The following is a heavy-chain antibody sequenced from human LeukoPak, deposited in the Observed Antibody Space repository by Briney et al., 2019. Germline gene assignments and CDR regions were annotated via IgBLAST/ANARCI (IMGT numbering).Heavy chain of an antibody. CDR2: INPNSGGT. J-gene: IGHJ3*02. Sequence: ASVKVSCKASGYTFTGYYMHWARQAPGQGLEWMGWINPNSGGTNYAQKFQGRVTMTRDTSISTAYMELSRLRSDDTAVYYCARGYDYVWGTDFDAFDIWGQGTMVTVSS. CDR3: ARGYDYVWGTDFDAFDI. CDR1: GYTFTGYY. D-gene: IGHD3-16*01. V-gene: IGHV1-2*02.